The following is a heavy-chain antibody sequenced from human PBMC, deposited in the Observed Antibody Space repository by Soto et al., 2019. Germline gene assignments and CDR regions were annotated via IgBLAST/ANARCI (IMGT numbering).Heavy chain of an antibody. V-gene: IGHV3-23*01. J-gene: IGHJ4*02. CDR2: ISGGGDNT. D-gene: IGHD2-15*01. Sequence: EVQLLESGGGLVQPGGSLRLSCAASGFTFSGYAMTWVRQAPGKGLEWVSSISGGGDNTYYTDSVKGRFTISRDNFKNTLYLEINSLRAEDTAVYYCAKFPGCTGSSCYYRDDCDHWGQGTQVSVSS. CDR1: GFTFSGYA. CDR3: AKFPGCTGSSCYYRDDCDH.